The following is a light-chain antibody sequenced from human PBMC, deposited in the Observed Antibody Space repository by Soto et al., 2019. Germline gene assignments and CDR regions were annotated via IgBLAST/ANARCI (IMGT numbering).Light chain of an antibody. CDR1: SSDIGGYNY. J-gene: IGLJ1*01. V-gene: IGLV2-11*01. Sequence: QSALTQPRSVSGSPGRSVTISCTGTSSDIGGYNYVSRYQQHPGKAPKLMIYTVTKRPSGVPDRFSGSKSDNTASLTISGLQADDEADYYCCSYAGSSSDVFGTGTKVTVL. CDR3: CSYAGSSSDV. CDR2: TVT.